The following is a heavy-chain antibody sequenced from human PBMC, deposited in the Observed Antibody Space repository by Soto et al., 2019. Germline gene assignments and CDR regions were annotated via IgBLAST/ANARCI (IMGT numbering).Heavy chain of an antibody. CDR1: GGSISSSSYY. Sequence: SETLSLTCTVSGGSISSSSYYWGWIRQPPGKGLEWIGSIYYSGSTYYNPSLKSRVTISVDTSKNQFSLKLSSVTAADTAVYYCGRKCPNGVCYDYWGQGTLVTVSS. D-gene: IGHD2-8*01. CDR2: IYYSGST. V-gene: IGHV4-39*01. CDR3: GRKCPNGVCYDY. J-gene: IGHJ4*02.